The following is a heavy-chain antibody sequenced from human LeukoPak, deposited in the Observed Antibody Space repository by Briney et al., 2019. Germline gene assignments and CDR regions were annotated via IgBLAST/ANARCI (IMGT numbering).Heavy chain of an antibody. D-gene: IGHD2-2*01. CDR3: ARDGLSYTSPNNCFDP. Sequence: ASVKVSCKASGYTFTNYYMHWVRQAPGQGLEWMGWISAYNGDTSYAQNLQGRVTMTADTSTDTAYMELRGLRSDDTAVYYCARDGLSYTSPNNCFDPWGQGTLVTVSS. CDR2: ISAYNGDT. CDR1: GYTFTNYY. J-gene: IGHJ5*02. V-gene: IGHV1-18*04.